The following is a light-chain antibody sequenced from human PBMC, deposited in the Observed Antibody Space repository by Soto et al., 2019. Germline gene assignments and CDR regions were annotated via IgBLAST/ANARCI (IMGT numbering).Light chain of an antibody. Sequence: EMVMTQSPATLSVSPGERATLSCRASQSVSSSYLAWYQQKPGQAPRLLIYGASTRATGIPAMFSGSGSGTEFTLTISSLQSEDFVVYYCQQYNNWPQTFGQGTKLEIK. CDR3: QQYNNWPQT. J-gene: IGKJ2*01. V-gene: IGKV3-15*01. CDR1: QSVSSSY. CDR2: GAS.